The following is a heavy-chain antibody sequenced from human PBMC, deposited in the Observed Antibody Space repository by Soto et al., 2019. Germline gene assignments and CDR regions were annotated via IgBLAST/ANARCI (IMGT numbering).Heavy chain of an antibody. CDR3: ERDPGPKGNYYSASEL. CDR1: RFTFSSYA. V-gene: IGHV3-30*04. J-gene: IGHJ3*01. Sequence: GGSLRLSCAGSRFTFSSYATHWVRQAPGKGLEWVSVISPDGSDTFYAESVKGRFTISRDNSKNTMYVQMNSLRPEETAISYCERDPGPKGNYYSASELWGKVKMVTVSS. D-gene: IGHD1-26*01. CDR2: ISPDGSDT.